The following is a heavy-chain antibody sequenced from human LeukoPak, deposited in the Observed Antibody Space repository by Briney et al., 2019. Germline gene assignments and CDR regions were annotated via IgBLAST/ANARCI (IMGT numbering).Heavy chain of an antibody. V-gene: IGHV3-23*01. CDR1: GFTFNTYA. J-gene: IGHJ4*02. Sequence: PGGSLRLSCAASGFTFNTYAMSWVRQAPGKGLEWVSAISGGSGTTYYADSVRGRFTISRDNSKNTLYLQMNILRAEDTALYYCAYTKYYYDTSGYSLFDYWGQGTLVTVSS. D-gene: IGHD3-22*01. CDR2: ISGGSGTT. CDR3: AYTKYYYDTSGYSLFDY.